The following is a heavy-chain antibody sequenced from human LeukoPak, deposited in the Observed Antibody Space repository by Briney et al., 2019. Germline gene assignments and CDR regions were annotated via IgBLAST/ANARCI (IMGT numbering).Heavy chain of an antibody. D-gene: IGHD5-18*01. CDR1: GFTFSDYY. Sequence: SGGSLRLSCAASGFTFSDYYMSWIRQAPGKGLEWVSYISSSSSYTNYADSVKGRFTISRDNAKNSLYLQMNSLRAEDTAVYYCARDYSYGYFDYWGQGTLVTVTS. V-gene: IGHV3-11*06. CDR3: ARDYSYGYFDY. CDR2: ISSSSSYT. J-gene: IGHJ4*02.